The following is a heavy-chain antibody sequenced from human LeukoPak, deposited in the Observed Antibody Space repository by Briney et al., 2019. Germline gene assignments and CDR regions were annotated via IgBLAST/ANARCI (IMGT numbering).Heavy chain of an antibody. J-gene: IGHJ2*01. CDR2: INHSGST. CDR1: GGSFSGYY. Sequence: PSETLSLTCAVYGGSFSGYYWSWIRRPPGKGLEWIGEINHSGSTNYNPSLKSRVTISVDTSKSQFSLKLSSVTAADTAVYYCARGTLNWYFDLWGRGTLVTVSS. CDR3: ARGTLNWYFDL. V-gene: IGHV4-34*01.